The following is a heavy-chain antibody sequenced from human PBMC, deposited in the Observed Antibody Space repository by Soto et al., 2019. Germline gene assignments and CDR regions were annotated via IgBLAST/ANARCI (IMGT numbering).Heavy chain of an antibody. Sequence: SETLSLTCTVPGGSISSGDYYWSWIRQPPGKGLEWIGYIYYSGSTYYNPSLKSRVTISVDTSKNQFSLKLSSVTTADTAVYYCARVVYDYVWGSYGGMDVWGQGTTVTVSS. CDR2: IYYSGST. D-gene: IGHD3-16*01. V-gene: IGHV4-30-4*01. CDR1: GGSISSGDYY. CDR3: ARVVYDYVWGSYGGMDV. J-gene: IGHJ6*02.